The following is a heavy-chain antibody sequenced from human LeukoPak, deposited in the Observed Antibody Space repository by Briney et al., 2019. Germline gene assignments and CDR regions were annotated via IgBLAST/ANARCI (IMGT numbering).Heavy chain of an antibody. CDR2: INHSGSA. Sequence: SETLSLTCAVYGGSFSGYYWNWIRQPPGKGLEWIGEINHSGSANYNPSLKSRVTISVDTSKNQFSLKLSSVTAADTAVYYCAGGFDWLFEPYPFDYWGQGTLVTVSS. D-gene: IGHD3-9*01. V-gene: IGHV4-34*01. CDR3: AGGFDWLFEPYPFDY. J-gene: IGHJ4*02. CDR1: GGSFSGYY.